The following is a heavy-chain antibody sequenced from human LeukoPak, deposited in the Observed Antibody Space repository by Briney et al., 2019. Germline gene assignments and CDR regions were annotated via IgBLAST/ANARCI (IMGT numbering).Heavy chain of an antibody. CDR3: ARGRPAAKYIYYYYGMDV. CDR2: INHSGST. V-gene: IGHV4-34*01. J-gene: IGHJ6*02. Sequence: SETLSLTCAVYGGSFSGYYWSWIRHPPGKGLEWIGEINHSGSTNYNPSLKSRVTISVDTSKNQFSLKLSSVTAADTAVYYCARGRPAAKYIYYYYGMDVWGQGTTVTVSS. CDR1: GGSFSGYY. D-gene: IGHD2-2*01.